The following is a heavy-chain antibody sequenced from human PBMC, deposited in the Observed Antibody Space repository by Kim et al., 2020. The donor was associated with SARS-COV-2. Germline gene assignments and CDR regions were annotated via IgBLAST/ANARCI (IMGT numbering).Heavy chain of an antibody. Sequence: GGSLRLSCAASGFTFSSYAMHWVRQAPGKGLEWVAVISYDGSNKYYADSVKGRFTISRDNSKNTLYLQMNSLRAEDTAVYYCARDETYSSGWYAYHDYWG. D-gene: IGHD6-19*01. CDR3: ARDETYSSGWYAYHDY. J-gene: IGHJ4*01. CDR1: GFTFSSYA. CDR2: ISYDGSNK. V-gene: IGHV3-30*04.